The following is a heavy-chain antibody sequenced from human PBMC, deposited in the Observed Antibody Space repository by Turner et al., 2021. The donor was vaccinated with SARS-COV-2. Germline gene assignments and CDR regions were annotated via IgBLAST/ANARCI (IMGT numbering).Heavy chain of an antibody. D-gene: IGHD2-21*02. CDR2: ISGSGGNT. V-gene: IGHV3-23*01. CDR1: GVTFSSYA. Sequence: EVQLLASGGGLVQPGGSLRLSCAASGVTFSSYAMSWVRQAPGKGLEWVSAISGSGGNTYDADSVKGRFTISRDNSKNTLYLQRNSLRAEDTAVYYCAKGGDHGDYWGQGTLVTVSS. J-gene: IGHJ4*02. CDR3: AKGGDHGDY.